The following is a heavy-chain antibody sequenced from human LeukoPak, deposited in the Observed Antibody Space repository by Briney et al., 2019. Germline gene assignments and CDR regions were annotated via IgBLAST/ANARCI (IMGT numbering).Heavy chain of an antibody. D-gene: IGHD2-15*01. V-gene: IGHV4-59*01. CDR1: GGSISSYY. Sequence: PSETLSLTCTVSGGSISSYYWSWIRQPPGKGLEWIEYISNSGGTNYNPSLKSRVTISVDTSKNQFSLKLSSVTAADTAVYYCARENGGGGSDYWGQGTLVTVSS. CDR3: ARENGGGGSDY. J-gene: IGHJ4*02. CDR2: ISNSGGT.